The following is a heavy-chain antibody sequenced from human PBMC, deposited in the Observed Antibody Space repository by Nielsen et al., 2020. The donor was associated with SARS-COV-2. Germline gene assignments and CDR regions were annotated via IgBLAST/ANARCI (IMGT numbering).Heavy chain of an antibody. CDR3: AKDLWFGEPGGMDV. V-gene: IGHV3-30*18. CDR1: GFTFSSYG. Sequence: GGSLRLSCAASGFTFSSYGMHWVRQAPGKGLEWVAVISYDGSNKYYADSVKGRFTISRDNSKNTLYLQMNSLRAEDTAVYYCAKDLWFGEPGGMDVWGQGTTVTVSS. CDR2: ISYDGSNK. D-gene: IGHD3-10*01. J-gene: IGHJ6*02.